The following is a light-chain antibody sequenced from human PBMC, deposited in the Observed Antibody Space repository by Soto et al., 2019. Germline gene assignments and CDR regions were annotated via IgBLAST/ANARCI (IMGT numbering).Light chain of an antibody. Sequence: DIPMTQSPSTLSASIGDRVTLTCRASQSLTGRLAWYQQKPGRPPKPLIYDVSILESGVPSRFSGSESGTDFTLTISSLRPDDFATFYCQQYKVYPYTFGQGTRLDI. CDR2: DVS. J-gene: IGKJ2*01. CDR3: QQYKVYPYT. V-gene: IGKV1-5*01. CDR1: QSLTGR.